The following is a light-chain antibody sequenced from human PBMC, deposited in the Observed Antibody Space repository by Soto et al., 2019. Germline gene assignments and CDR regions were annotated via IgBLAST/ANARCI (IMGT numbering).Light chain of an antibody. V-gene: IGLV2-14*01. Sequence: QLVLTQPASVSGSPGQSITISCTGTSSDVGVYEYVSWYQQHPGKAPKLMIYDVSSRPSGISNRFSGSKSVNTASLTISGLQTEDEADYYCSSYTTTTTLLFGGGTKLTVL. CDR2: DVS. CDR1: SSDVGVYEY. CDR3: SSYTTTTTLL. J-gene: IGLJ2*01.